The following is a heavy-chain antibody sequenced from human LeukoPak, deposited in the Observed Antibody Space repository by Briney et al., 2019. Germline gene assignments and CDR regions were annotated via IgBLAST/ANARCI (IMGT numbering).Heavy chain of an antibody. CDR1: GFTFRSYA. J-gene: IGHJ3*01. CDR2: LSGNGGST. Sequence: AGGSLRLSCAASGFTFRSYAMSWVRQAPGKGLEWVSALSGNGGSTYYADSARGRFTISRDNSKNTLYLQMNSLRVEDTAIYYCAKGQGSGAYDVWGPGTMVTVSS. CDR3: AKGQGSGAYDV. V-gene: IGHV3-23*01.